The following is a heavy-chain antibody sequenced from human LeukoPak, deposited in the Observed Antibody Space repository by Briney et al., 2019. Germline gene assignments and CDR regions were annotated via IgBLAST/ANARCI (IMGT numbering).Heavy chain of an antibody. J-gene: IGHJ4*02. V-gene: IGHV4-34*01. CDR3: ARGLYYFDY. CDR2: INHSGST. Sequence: PSETLSLACAVYGGSLSGYYSSWIRQPPGKGLEWIGEINHSGSTNYNPSLKSRVTISVDTSKNQFSLKLSSVTAADTAVYYCARGLYYFDYWGQGTLVTVSS. CDR1: GGSLSGYY.